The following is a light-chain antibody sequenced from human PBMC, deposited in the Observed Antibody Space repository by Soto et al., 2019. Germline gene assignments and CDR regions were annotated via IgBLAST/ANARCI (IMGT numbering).Light chain of an antibody. Sequence: EIVVTQSPGTLSLSPVSRATLSCRASQSVSGYLAWYQQKPGQAPRLLIYDASNRATGIPARFSGSGSGTEFTLTISSLQSEDFAVYYCQQYNNWPQTFGQGT. CDR2: DAS. V-gene: IGKV3D-15*01. CDR3: QQYNNWPQT. CDR1: QSVSGY. J-gene: IGKJ1*01.